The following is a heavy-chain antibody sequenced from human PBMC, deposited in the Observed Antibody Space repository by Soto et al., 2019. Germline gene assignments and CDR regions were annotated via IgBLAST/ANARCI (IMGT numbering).Heavy chain of an antibody. Sequence: GGSLRLSCAASGFTFSSYAMSWVRQAPGKGLEWVSAISGSGGSTYYADSVKGRFTISRDNSKNTLYLQMNSLRAEDTAVDDCATAANIVLMVYVDYYYYGMDVWGQGTTVTVSS. CDR3: ATAANIVLMVYVDYYYYGMDV. J-gene: IGHJ6*02. CDR1: GFTFSSYA. CDR2: ISGSGGST. D-gene: IGHD2-8*01. V-gene: IGHV3-23*01.